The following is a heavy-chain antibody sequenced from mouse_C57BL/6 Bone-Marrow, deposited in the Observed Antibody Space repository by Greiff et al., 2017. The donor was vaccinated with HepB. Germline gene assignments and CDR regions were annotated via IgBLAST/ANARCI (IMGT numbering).Heavy chain of an antibody. J-gene: IGHJ3*01. CDR2: IRNKANGYTT. V-gene: IGHV7-3*01. CDR1: GFTFTDYY. D-gene: IGHD3-1*01. Sequence: EVKVVESGGGLVQPGGSLSLSCAASGFTFTDYYMSWVRQPPGKALEWLGFIRNKANGYTTEYSASVKGRFTISRDNSQSILYLQMNALRAEDSATYYCARSGRAWFAYWGQGTLVTVSA. CDR3: ARSGRAWFAY.